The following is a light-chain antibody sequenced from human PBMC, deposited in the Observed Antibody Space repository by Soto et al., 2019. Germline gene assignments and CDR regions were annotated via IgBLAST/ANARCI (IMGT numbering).Light chain of an antibody. CDR1: QSITTY. CDR2: AAS. CDR3: QQIYSAPLT. J-gene: IGKJ4*01. V-gene: IGKV1-39*01. Sequence: DIQMTQSPSSLSASVGDRVNITCRASQSITTYLNWYRQKPGKAPKLLIYAASSLQSGVPSRFSGSGSETEFTLSISSLQPEDFATYFCQQIYSAPLTFGGGTKVEIK.